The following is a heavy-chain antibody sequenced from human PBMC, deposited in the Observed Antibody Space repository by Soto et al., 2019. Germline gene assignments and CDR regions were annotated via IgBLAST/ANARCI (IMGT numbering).Heavy chain of an antibody. CDR2: TYYRSKWYN. J-gene: IGHJ3*02. Sequence: PSPTLSLPCAISGDSVSSNSAAWNWIRQSPSRGLEWLGRTYYRSKWYNDYAVSVKSRITINPDTSKNQFSLQLNSVTPEDTAVYYCARVLEDTAMVNDAFDIWGQGTMVTVSS. V-gene: IGHV6-1*01. CDR3: ARVLEDTAMVNDAFDI. D-gene: IGHD5-18*01. CDR1: GDSVSSNSAA.